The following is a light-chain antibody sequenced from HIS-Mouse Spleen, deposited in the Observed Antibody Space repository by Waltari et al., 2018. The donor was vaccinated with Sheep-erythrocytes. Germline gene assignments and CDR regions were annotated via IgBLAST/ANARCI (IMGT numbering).Light chain of an antibody. CDR2: WAS. J-gene: IGKJ4*01. V-gene: IGKV4-1*01. CDR1: QSVLYSSHNKNH. Sequence: DIVMTQSPDSLAVSLGERATINCKSSQSVLYSSHNKNHLAWYQQKPGQPPKLLIYWASTRESGVPDRFSGSGSGTDFTLTISSLQAEDVAVYYCQQYYSTLTFGGGTKVEIK. CDR3: QQYYSTLT.